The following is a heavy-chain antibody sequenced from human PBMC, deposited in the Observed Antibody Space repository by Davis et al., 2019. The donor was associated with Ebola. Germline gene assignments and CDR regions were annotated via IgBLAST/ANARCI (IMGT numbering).Heavy chain of an antibody. Sequence: GESLKISCKGSGYSFTSYWIGWVRQMPGKGLEWMGIIYPGDSDTRYSPSFQGHVTISADKSISTAYLQWSSLKASDTAMYYCARRGVVVPAADYYYYYMDVWGKGTTVTVSS. CDR3: ARRGVVVPAADYYYYYMDV. CDR2: IYPGDSDT. V-gene: IGHV5-51*01. J-gene: IGHJ6*03. CDR1: GYSFTSYW. D-gene: IGHD2-2*01.